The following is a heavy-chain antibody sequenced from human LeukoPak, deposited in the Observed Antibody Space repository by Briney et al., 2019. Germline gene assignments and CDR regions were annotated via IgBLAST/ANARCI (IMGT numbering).Heavy chain of an antibody. CDR2: IRSKANSYAT. CDR3: TRPLYHYGSGAKYGMDV. J-gene: IGHJ6*02. Sequence: GGSLRLSCAASGFTFSGSAMHWVRQASGKGLEWVGRIRSKANSYATAYAASVKGRFTISRDDSKNTAYLQMNSLKTEDTAVYYCTRPLYHYGSGAKYGMDVWGQGTTVTVSS. V-gene: IGHV3-73*01. CDR1: GFTFSGSA. D-gene: IGHD3-10*01.